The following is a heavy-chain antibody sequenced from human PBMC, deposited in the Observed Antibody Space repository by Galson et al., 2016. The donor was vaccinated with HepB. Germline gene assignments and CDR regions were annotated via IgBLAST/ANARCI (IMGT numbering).Heavy chain of an antibody. CDR3: ARLEAGTESQAAY. J-gene: IGHJ4*02. CDR1: GFTFSSYA. V-gene: IGHV3-21*06. CDR2: INSISDYT. Sequence: SLRLSCATSGFTFSSYAMNWVRQAPGKGLEWVSSINSISDYTFYSDSVQGRFFISRDNAQNSLYLQMNNLRAEDTGVYYCARLEAGTESQAAYWGQGTLVTVSS. D-gene: IGHD6-13*01.